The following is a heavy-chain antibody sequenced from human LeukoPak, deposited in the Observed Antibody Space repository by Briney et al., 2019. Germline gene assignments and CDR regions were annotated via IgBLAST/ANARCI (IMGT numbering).Heavy chain of an antibody. CDR1: GFTVSSNY. J-gene: IGHJ3*02. CDR3: ASPPTYYYDSSGLANAFDI. V-gene: IGHV3-11*01. CDR2: ISSSGSTI. Sequence: GGSLRLSCAASGFTVSSNYMSWVRQAPGKGLEWVSYISSSGSTIYYADSVKGRFTISRDNAKNSLYLQMNSLRAEDTAVYYCASPPTYYYDSSGLANAFDIWGQGTMVTVSS. D-gene: IGHD3-22*01.